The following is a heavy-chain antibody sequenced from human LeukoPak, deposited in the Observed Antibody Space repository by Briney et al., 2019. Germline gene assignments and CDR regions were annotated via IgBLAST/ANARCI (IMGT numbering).Heavy chain of an antibody. CDR2: IYYSGST. D-gene: IGHD3-10*01. J-gene: IGHJ4*02. Sequence: PSETLSLTCTVSGGSISSSSYYWGWIRQPPGKGLEWIGSIYYSGSTYYNPSLKSRVTISVDRSKNQFSLKLSSVTAADTAVYYCARVLSVRGVSFDYWGQGTLVTVSS. V-gene: IGHV4-39*07. CDR1: GGSISSSSYY. CDR3: ARVLSVRGVSFDY.